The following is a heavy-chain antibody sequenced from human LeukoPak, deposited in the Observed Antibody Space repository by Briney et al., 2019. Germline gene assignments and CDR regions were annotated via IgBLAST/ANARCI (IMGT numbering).Heavy chain of an antibody. CDR3: ARHRPGNTMIVNDAFDI. CDR1: GGSISSSNW. J-gene: IGHJ3*02. Sequence: SETLSLTCAVSGGSISSSNWWSWVRQPPGKGLEWIGEIYHSGSTNYNPSLKSRVTISVDKSKNQFSLKLSSVTAADTAMYYCARHRPGNTMIVNDAFDIRGQGTMVTVSS. D-gene: IGHD3-22*01. CDR2: IYHSGST. V-gene: IGHV4-4*02.